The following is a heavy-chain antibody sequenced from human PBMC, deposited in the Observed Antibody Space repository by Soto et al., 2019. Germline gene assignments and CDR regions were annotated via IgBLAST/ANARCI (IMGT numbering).Heavy chain of an antibody. Sequence: ESGGGVVQPGRSLRLSCAASGFTFSSYGMHWVRQAPGKGLEWVAVIWYDGSNKYYADSVKGRFTISRDNSKNTLYLQMNSLRAEDTAVYYCARDVPRGYSYGYDYGMDVWGQGTTVTVSS. D-gene: IGHD5-18*01. V-gene: IGHV3-33*01. CDR3: ARDVPRGYSYGYDYGMDV. J-gene: IGHJ6*02. CDR2: IWYDGSNK. CDR1: GFTFSSYG.